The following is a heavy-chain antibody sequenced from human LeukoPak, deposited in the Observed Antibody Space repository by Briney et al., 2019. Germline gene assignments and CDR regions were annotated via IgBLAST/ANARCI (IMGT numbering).Heavy chain of an antibody. D-gene: IGHD5-18*01. CDR3: AREAGTAMAPFDY. V-gene: IGHV1-46*01. J-gene: IGHJ4*02. CDR2: INPSGGST. Sequence: ASVKVSCKASGYTFTSYYIHWVRQAPGQGLEWMGIINPSGGSTSYAQRFQGRVTMTRDTSTSTVYMELSSLRSEDTAVYYCAREAGTAMAPFDYWGQGTLVTVSS. CDR1: GYTFTSYY.